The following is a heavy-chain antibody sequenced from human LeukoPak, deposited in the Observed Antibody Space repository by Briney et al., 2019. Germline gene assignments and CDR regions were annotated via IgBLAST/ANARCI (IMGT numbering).Heavy chain of an antibody. CDR3: SSSSPYGYFDY. J-gene: IGHJ4*02. CDR1: GFTFRSYA. Sequence: GSLRLSCAAPGFTFRSYAMHWVRQAPGKGLEWVAVISYDGSNKYYADSVKGRFTISRDNSKNTLYLQMNSLRAEGTAVYYSSSSSPYGYFDYWGQGTLVTVSS. V-gene: IGHV3-30-3*01. D-gene: IGHD3-10*01. CDR2: ISYDGSNK.